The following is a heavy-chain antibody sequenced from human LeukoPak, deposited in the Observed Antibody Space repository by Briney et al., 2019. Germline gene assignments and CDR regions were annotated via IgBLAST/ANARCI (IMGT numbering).Heavy chain of an antibody. J-gene: IGHJ4*02. CDR2: IYTSGST. CDR3: ASTTRYCGGDCSTFDY. Sequence: SETLSLTCTVSGGSISSYYWSWIRQPAGKGLEWIGRIYTSGSTNYNPPLKSRVTMSVDTSKNQFSLKLSSVTAADTAVYYCASTTRYCGGDCSTFDYWGQGTLVTVSS. V-gene: IGHV4-4*07. D-gene: IGHD2-21*02. CDR1: GGSISSYY.